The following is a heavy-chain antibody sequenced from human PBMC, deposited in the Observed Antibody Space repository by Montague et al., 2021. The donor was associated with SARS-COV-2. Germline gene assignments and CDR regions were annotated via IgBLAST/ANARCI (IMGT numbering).Heavy chain of an antibody. V-gene: IGHV4-4*07. CDR2: IYASGGT. CDR3: GRGVVAATPVVDY. D-gene: IGHD2-15*01. Sequence: SETLSLTCTVSGDSISSFYWNWIRQPAGKGLEWIGRIYASGGTNYNPSLESRATMSVDTSKNQFSLKLNSVTAADTAVYYCGRGVVAATPVVDYWGRGALVTVSS. J-gene: IGHJ4*02. CDR1: GDSISSFY.